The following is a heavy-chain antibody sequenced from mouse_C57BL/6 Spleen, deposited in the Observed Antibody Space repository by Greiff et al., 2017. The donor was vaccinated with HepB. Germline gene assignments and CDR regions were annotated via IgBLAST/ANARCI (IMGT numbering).Heavy chain of an antibody. Sequence: QVQLKQSGAELVKPGASVKISCKASGYAFSSYWMNWVKQRPGKGLEWIGQIYPGDGDTNYNGKFKGKATLTADKSSSTAYMQLSSLTSEDSAVYFCAREGYGSSYRYFDVWGTGTTVTVSS. CDR3: AREGYGSSYRYFDV. D-gene: IGHD1-1*01. CDR1: GYAFSSYW. CDR2: IYPGDGDT. V-gene: IGHV1-80*01. J-gene: IGHJ1*03.